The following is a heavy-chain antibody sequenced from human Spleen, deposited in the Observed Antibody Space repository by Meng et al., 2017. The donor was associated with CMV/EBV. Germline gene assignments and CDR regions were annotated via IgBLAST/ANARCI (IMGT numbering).Heavy chain of an antibody. CDR2: ISNTGTTT. Sequence: GGSLRLSCVVSGFTFSGYSMNWVRQGPGKGLEWISYISNTGTTTDYADSVKGRFTISRDNAKNSLYLQMNSLRAEDTAVYYCARETVVVVFNAFDIWGQGTTVTVSS. CDR3: ARETVVVVFNAFDI. V-gene: IGHV3-48*04. CDR1: GFTFSGYS. J-gene: IGHJ3*02. D-gene: IGHD2-2*01.